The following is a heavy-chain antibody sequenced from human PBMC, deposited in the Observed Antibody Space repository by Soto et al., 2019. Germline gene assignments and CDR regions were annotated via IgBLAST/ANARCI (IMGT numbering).Heavy chain of an antibody. CDR1: GGSISSGGYS. D-gene: IGHD6-6*01. V-gene: IGHV4-30-2*01. J-gene: IGHJ4*02. Sequence: QLQLQESGSGLVKPSQTLSLTCAVSGGSISSGGYSWSWIRQPPGKGLEWIGYIYHSGSTYYNPSRKSRFTRSVDRSKNQVSLKLSSVTAADTAVYYCAVVIAARPLGYWGQGTLVTVSS. CDR2: IYHSGST. CDR3: AVVIAARPLGY.